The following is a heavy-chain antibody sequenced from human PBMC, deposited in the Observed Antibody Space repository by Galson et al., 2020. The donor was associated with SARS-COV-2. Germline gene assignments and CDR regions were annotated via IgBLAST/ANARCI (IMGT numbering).Heavy chain of an antibody. J-gene: IGHJ3*02. V-gene: IGHV3-30-3*01. Sequence: GESLKISCAASGFTFSSYAMHWVRQAPGKGLEWVAVISYDGSNKYYADSVKGRFTISRDNSKNTLYLQINSLRAEDTAVYYCARSSSIAARSDAFDIWGQGTMVTVSS. CDR2: ISYDGSNK. CDR1: GFTFSSYA. CDR3: ARSSSIAARSDAFDI. D-gene: IGHD6-6*01.